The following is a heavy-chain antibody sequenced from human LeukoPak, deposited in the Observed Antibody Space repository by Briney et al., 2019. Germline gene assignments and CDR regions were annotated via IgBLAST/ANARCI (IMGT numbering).Heavy chain of an antibody. Sequence: GGSLRLSCAASGFTISNYWMHWVRQAPGKGLVWVSRISSDGSITTYADSVKGRFTISRDNAKNTLYLQMNSLRAEDTAVYYCARASYYDNWGQGTLVTVSS. CDR3: ARASYYDN. V-gene: IGHV3-74*01. CDR1: GFTISNYW. D-gene: IGHD3-22*01. J-gene: IGHJ4*02. CDR2: ISSDGSIT.